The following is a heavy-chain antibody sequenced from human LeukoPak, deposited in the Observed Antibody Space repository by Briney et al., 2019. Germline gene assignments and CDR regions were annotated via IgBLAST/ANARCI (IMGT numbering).Heavy chain of an antibody. J-gene: IGHJ6*03. V-gene: IGHV3-20*04. CDR1: GFTFDDYG. CDR3: ARDVPYCSGGSCLYYYYYYMDV. D-gene: IGHD2-15*01. Sequence: GGSLRLSCAASGFTFDDYGMSWVRQAPGKGLEWVSSINWNGDSTGYADSVKGRFTISRDNAKNSPYLQMNSLRAEDTAVYYCARDVPYCSGGSCLYYYYYYMDVWGKGTTVTVSS. CDR2: INWNGDST.